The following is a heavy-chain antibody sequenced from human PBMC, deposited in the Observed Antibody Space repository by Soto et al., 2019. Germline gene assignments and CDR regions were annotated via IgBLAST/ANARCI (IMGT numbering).Heavy chain of an antibody. CDR2: IWYDGSNK. V-gene: IGHV3-33*06. D-gene: IGHD6-19*01. J-gene: IGHJ4*02. CDR1: GFTFSSYG. CDR3: ANDGRGWYGRNY. Sequence: GGSLRLSCAASGFTFSSYGMHWVRQAPGKGLEWVAVIWYDGSNKYYADSVKGRFTISRDNSKDTLYLQMNSLRAEDTAVYYCANDGRGWYGRNYWGQGTLVTVSS.